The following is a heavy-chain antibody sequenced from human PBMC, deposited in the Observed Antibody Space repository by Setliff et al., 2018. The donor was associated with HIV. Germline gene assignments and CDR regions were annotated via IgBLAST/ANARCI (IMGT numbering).Heavy chain of an antibody. CDR1: GGSFPDIGGSFNDYY. CDR2: SNHSGSN. V-gene: IGHV4-34*01. CDR3: ARGPAGRLVFLSY. Sequence: NPSETLSLTCAVFGGSFPDIGGSFNDYYWTWIRQPPGKGLEWIGESNHSGSNHYNPSLKSRFTISVDTAKKQFSLKVNSVTAADTAVYYCARGPAGRLVFLSYWGQGTLVTVSS. D-gene: IGHD6-6*01. J-gene: IGHJ4*02.